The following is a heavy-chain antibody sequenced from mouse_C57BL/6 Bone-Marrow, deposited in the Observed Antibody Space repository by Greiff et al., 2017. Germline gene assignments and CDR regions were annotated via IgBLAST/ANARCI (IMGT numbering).Heavy chain of an antibody. Sequence: EVQLVEPGGDLVKPGGSLKLSCAASGFTFSSYGMSWVHQTPDQRLEWVATLSSGGSYTHYPDSVKGRVTITRDQANNTLYLQMSSLKSEDTDMYYCARHGGIWGQGTLVTVSA. CDR1: GFTFSSYG. V-gene: IGHV5-6*01. J-gene: IGHJ3*01. D-gene: IGHD1-1*01. CDR2: LSSGGSYT. CDR3: ARHGGI.